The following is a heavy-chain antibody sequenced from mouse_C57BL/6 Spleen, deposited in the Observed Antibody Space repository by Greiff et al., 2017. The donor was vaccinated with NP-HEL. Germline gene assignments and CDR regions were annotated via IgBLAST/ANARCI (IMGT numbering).Heavy chain of an antibody. J-gene: IGHJ2*01. CDR3: ARNYGSSYERTYYFDY. CDR2: ISDGGSYT. CDR1: GFTFSSYA. Sequence: VQVVESGGGLVKPGGSLKLSCAASGFTFSSYAMSWVRQTPEKRLEWVATISDGGSYTYYPDNVKGRFTISRDNAKNNLYLQMSHLKSEDTAMYYCARNYGSSYERTYYFDYWGQGTTLTVSS. D-gene: IGHD1-1*01. V-gene: IGHV5-4*01.